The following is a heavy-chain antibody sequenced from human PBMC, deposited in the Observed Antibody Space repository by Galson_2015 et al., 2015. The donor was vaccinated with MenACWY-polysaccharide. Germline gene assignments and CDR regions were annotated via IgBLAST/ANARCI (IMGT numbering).Heavy chain of an antibody. J-gene: IGHJ4*02. V-gene: IGHV3-48*03. CDR1: GFTFSSSE. CDR3: ARTAACHPYDY. D-gene: IGHD6-6*01. CDR2: ISGGNAV. Sequence: SLRLSCAASGFTFSSSEMNWVRQAPGKGLEWVSYISGGNAVYYADSVKGRFTISSDNAEDSLYLQMHSLRAEDTAIYYCARTAACHPYDYWGQGTLVTVSS.